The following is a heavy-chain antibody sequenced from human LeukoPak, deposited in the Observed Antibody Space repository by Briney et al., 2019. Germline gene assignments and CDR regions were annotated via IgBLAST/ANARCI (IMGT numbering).Heavy chain of an antibody. Sequence: SVKVSCKASGGTFRSFAINWVRQAPGKGLEWMGGIIPMFNPPKYAQRFQGRVSITADESTSTGYMEVSSLRSEDTAVYYCAIFQGTYGDNDNDFWGQGTLVTVSS. J-gene: IGHJ4*02. D-gene: IGHD4-17*01. CDR3: AIFQGTYGDNDNDF. V-gene: IGHV1-69*01. CDR1: GGTFRSFA. CDR2: IIPMFNPP.